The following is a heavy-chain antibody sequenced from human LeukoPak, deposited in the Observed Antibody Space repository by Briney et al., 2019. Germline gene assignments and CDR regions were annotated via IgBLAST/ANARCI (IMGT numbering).Heavy chain of an antibody. D-gene: IGHD1-26*01. CDR1: GYSFTSYW. CDR3: ARTIVGATSRRNYFSYYYYMDV. Sequence: GESLKISCKGSGYSFTSYWIGWVRQMPGKGLEWMGIIYPGDSDTRYSPSFQGHVTISVDKSISTAYLQLSGLKASDTAMYYCARTIVGATSRRNYFSYYYYMDVWGKGTTVTVSS. J-gene: IGHJ6*03. V-gene: IGHV5-51*01. CDR2: IYPGDSDT.